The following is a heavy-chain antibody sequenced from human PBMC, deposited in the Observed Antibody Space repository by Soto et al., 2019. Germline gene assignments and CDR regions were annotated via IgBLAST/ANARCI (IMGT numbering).Heavy chain of an antibody. V-gene: IGHV3-33*01. CDR1: GFTFSSYG. Sequence: QVQLVESGGGVVQPGRSLRLSCAASGFTFSSYGMHWVRQAPGKGLEWVAVIWYDGSNKYYADSVKGRFTISRDNSKNTLYLQMNSLRAEDTAVYFCARFSSSWYGRIAYWGQGTLVTVSS. CDR3: ARFSSSWYGRIAY. D-gene: IGHD6-13*01. CDR2: IWYDGSNK. J-gene: IGHJ4*02.